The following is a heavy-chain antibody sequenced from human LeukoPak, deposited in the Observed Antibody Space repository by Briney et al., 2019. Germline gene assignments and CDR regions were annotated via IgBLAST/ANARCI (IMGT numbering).Heavy chain of an antibody. V-gene: IGHV4-34*01. D-gene: IGHD3-9*01. CDR1: GGSFSGYY. CDR2: INHSGST. Sequence: SETLSLTCAVYGGSFSGYYWSWIRQPPGKGLEWIGEINHSGSTNYNPSLKSRVTISVDTSMNQFSLKLSSVTAADTAVYYCARDDILTGYQPGDYWGQGTLVTVSS. CDR3: ARDDILTGYQPGDY. J-gene: IGHJ4*02.